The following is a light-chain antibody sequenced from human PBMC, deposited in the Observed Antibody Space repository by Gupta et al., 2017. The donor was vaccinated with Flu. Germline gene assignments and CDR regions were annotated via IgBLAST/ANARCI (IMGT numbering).Light chain of an antibody. CDR1: QSIPSGY. Sequence: EIVLTQSPGTLSLSPGERATLSCRASQSIPSGYLAWYQQKPGQAPSLLIYGASSRATGIPDRFSGSGSGTDFTLTINRLEPEDFAVYYCQQDGSLALTFGGGTKVEIK. CDR2: GAS. V-gene: IGKV3-20*01. CDR3: QQDGSLALT. J-gene: IGKJ4*01.